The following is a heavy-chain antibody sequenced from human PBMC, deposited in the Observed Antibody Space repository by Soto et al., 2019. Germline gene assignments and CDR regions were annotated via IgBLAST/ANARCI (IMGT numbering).Heavy chain of an antibody. CDR1: GFFFRDFG. V-gene: IGHV3-33*01. Sequence: PGGSLRLSCVASGFFFRDFGMHWVRQAPGKGLEWVSVIWYDGSNTYQGESVKGRFTMSRDISKNTLYLQMDSLRPEDTAVYYCAIPLAGNWHPHAYSGHGTLVTVSS. D-gene: IGHD6-19*01. CDR2: IWYDGSNT. CDR3: AIPLAGNWHPHAY. J-gene: IGHJ4*01.